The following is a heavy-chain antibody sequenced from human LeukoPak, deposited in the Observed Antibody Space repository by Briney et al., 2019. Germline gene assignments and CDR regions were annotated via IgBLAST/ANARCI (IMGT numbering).Heavy chain of an antibody. V-gene: IGHV3-23*01. CDR2: ISGSGGRT. Sequence: GGSLRLSCAASGFTFSSDAIGCGRHRPGKGLGWGSGISGSGGRTYYADSVKGRFTISRDNSKNTLYLQMNSLRAEDTAVYYCAKVVPAADVVYWGQGTLVTVSS. CDR1: GFTFSSDA. CDR3: AKVVPAADVVY. D-gene: IGHD2-2*01. J-gene: IGHJ4*02.